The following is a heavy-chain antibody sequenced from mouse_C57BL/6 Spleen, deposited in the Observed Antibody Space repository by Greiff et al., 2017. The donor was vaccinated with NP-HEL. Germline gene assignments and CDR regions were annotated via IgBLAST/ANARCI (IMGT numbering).Heavy chain of an antibody. J-gene: IGHJ1*03. V-gene: IGHV2-6-1*01. Sequence: VKVVESGPGLVAPSQSLSITCTVSGFSLTSYGVHWVRQPPGKGLEWLVVIWSDGSTTYNSALKSRLSISKDNSKSQVFLKMNSLQTDDTAMYYCARHEGYGSSHWYFDVWGTGTTVTVSS. CDR3: ARHEGYGSSHWYFDV. CDR2: IWSDGST. D-gene: IGHD1-1*01. CDR1: GFSLTSYG.